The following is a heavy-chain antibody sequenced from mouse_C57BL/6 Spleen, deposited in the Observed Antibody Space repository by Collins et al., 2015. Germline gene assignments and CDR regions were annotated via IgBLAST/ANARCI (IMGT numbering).Heavy chain of an antibody. D-gene: IGHD1-1*01. V-gene: IGHV1-55*01. Sequence: QVQLQQPGAELVKPGASVKMSCKASGYTFTSYWITWVKQRPGQGLEWIGDIYPGSGSTNYNEKFKSKATLTVDTSSSTAYMQLSSLTSEDSAVYYCARVDYYGSSVYFDYWGQGTTLTASS. CDR3: ARVDYYGSSVYFDY. CDR1: GYTFTSYW. CDR2: IYPGSGST. J-gene: IGHJ2*01.